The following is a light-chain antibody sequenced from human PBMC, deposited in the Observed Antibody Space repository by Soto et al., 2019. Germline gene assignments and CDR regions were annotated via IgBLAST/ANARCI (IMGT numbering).Light chain of an antibody. J-gene: IGKJ2*01. CDR1: QNIGKS. Sequence: DIQMTQSPSSLSASVGDRVTITCRASQNIGKSLNWYQQKPGKAPDLLIYLASSLQSGVPSTFSGGGSGTYFTLTISRLQPEDVATYYCQQSYTTPYTFGQGTKLEIK. CDR2: LAS. CDR3: QQSYTTPYT. V-gene: IGKV1-39*01.